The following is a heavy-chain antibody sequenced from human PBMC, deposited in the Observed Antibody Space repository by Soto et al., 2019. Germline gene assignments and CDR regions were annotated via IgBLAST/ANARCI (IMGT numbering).Heavy chain of an antibody. CDR3: ARDKREIIAARPNHYFDY. Sequence: PSQTLSLTCAISGDSVSSNSAAWNWIRQSPSRGLEWLGRTYYRSKWYNDYAVSVKSRITINPGTSKNQFSLQLNSVTPEDTAVYYCARDKREIIAARPNHYFDYWGQGTLVTVSS. J-gene: IGHJ4*02. CDR1: GDSVSSNSAA. V-gene: IGHV6-1*01. D-gene: IGHD6-6*01. CDR2: TYYRSKWYN.